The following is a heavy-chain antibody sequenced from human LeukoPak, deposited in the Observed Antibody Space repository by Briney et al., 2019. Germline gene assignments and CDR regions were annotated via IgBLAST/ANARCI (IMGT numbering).Heavy chain of an antibody. J-gene: IGHJ4*02. V-gene: IGHV1-46*01. CDR1: GYTFTSYY. CDR2: INPSGGRT. Sequence: ASVKVSCKASGYTFTSYYIYWMRQAHGHGLDWMGIINPSGGRTNYAQKFQGRVTITADKSTSTAYMELSSLRSEDTAVYYCARGFVYYDSSGYYMGDYWGQGTLVTVSS. D-gene: IGHD3-22*01. CDR3: ARGFVYYDSSGYYMGDY.